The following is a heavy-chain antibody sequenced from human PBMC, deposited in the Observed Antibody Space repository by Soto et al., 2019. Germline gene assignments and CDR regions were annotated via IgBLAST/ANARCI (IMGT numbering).Heavy chain of an antibody. J-gene: IGHJ3*02. CDR2: ISHDGNYR. CDR3: AREGSNGYSDALDI. V-gene: IGHV3-30-3*01. Sequence: QVQLVESGGGVVQPGRSLRLSCTASGFTFTYYAIHWVRQAPGKGLEWMAVISHDGNYRHYADSVKGRFTISRDNSKNTVYVQMDSLRPEDTAEYYCAREGSNGYSDALDIWGQGTMVAVSS. D-gene: IGHD3-22*01. CDR1: GFTFTYYA.